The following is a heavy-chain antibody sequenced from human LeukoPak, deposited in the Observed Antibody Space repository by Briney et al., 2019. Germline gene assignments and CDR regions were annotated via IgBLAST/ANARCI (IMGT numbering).Heavy chain of an antibody. CDR2: IYSGGST. V-gene: IGHV3-53*04. Sequence: GGFLRLSCAASGFTVSSNYMSWVRQAPGKGLEWVSVIYSGGSTYYADSVKGRFTISRHNSKNTLYLQMNSLRAEDTAVYYCARHLHYYDSSGYYPYYFDYWGQGTLVTVSS. CDR3: ARHLHYYDSSGYYPYYFDY. CDR1: GFTVSSNY. J-gene: IGHJ4*02. D-gene: IGHD3-22*01.